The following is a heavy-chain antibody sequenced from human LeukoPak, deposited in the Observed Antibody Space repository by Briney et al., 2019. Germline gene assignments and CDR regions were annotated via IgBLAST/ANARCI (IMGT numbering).Heavy chain of an antibody. CDR1: GFTFSNYA. CDR3: GTLGGYMSGAYAFDI. V-gene: IGHV3-30*04. D-gene: IGHD5-18*01. J-gene: IGHJ3*02. Sequence: GGSLRLSCAASGFTFSNYALHWVRQAPGKGLEWVAVILHDGSNKYADSVKGRFTISRDNSKNTLFLQMNSLKTDDTAVYYCGTLGGYMSGAYAFDIWGQGTMVTVSS. CDR2: ILHDGSNK.